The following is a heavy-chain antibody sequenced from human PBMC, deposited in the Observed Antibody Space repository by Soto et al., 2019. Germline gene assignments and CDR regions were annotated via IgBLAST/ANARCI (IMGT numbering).Heavy chain of an antibody. CDR2: FDPEDGET. CDR3: ATTKGYYDSSGYYYLNRGAFDI. J-gene: IGHJ3*02. CDR1: RYTLTELS. Sequence: QVQLVQSGAEVQKPGASVKVSCKVSRYTLTELSMHWVRQAPGKGLEWMGGFDPEDGETIYAQKFQGRVTMTEDTSTDTAYMELSSLRSEDTAVYYCATTKGYYDSSGYYYLNRGAFDIWGQGTMVTVSS. D-gene: IGHD3-22*01. V-gene: IGHV1-24*01.